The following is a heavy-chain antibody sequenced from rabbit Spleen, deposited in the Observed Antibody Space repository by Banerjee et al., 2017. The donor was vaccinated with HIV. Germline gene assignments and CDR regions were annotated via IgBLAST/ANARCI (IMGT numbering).Heavy chain of an antibody. CDR3: ARSAGSGGGGHAYGFDP. CDR2: IYTGSGST. D-gene: IGHD6-1*01. CDR1: GFDLNTYYF. Sequence: QEQLVESGGGLVQPEGSLTLTCTASGFDLNTYYFMCWVRQAPGKGLEWIGCIYTGSGSTYYASWAKGRFTISKTSSTTVTLQMTSLTAADTATYFCARSAGSGGGGHAYGFDPWGPGTLVTVS. J-gene: IGHJ2*01. V-gene: IGHV1S45*01.